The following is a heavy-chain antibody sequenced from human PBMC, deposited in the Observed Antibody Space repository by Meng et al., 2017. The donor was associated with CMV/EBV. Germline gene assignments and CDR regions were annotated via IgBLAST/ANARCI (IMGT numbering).Heavy chain of an antibody. D-gene: IGHD1-7*01. CDR2: VSYDGSNE. V-gene: IGHV3-30-3*01. Sequence: GESLKISCAASGFTFSSYAMHWVRQAPGKGLEWVAVVSYDGSNEYYADSVKGRFTISRDNSKNTLYLQMNSLRTEDTAVYYCARATPRITGTTGFDPWGQGTLVTVSS. J-gene: IGHJ5*02. CDR3: ARATPRITGTTGFDP. CDR1: GFTFSSYA.